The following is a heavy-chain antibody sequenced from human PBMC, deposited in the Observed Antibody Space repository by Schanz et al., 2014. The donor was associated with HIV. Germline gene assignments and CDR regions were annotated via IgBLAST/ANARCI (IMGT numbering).Heavy chain of an antibody. D-gene: IGHD6-19*01. Sequence: QVQVVQSGAEMKKPGASVKVSCRATGYPFSNSGVSWVRQAPGQGLEWMGWISAYNGHTSYAEKLQDRITMTTDTVTTTAYMELRSLRSDDTAVYYCARDRGNIAVAGTFDYWGQGTLVIVSS. CDR3: ARDRGNIAVAGTFDY. V-gene: IGHV1-18*01. J-gene: IGHJ4*02. CDR1: GYPFSNSG. CDR2: ISAYNGHT.